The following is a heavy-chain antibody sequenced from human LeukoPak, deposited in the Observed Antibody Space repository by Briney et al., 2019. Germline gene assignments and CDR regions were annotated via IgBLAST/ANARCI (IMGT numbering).Heavy chain of an antibody. CDR3: VTAPTSSGRLLSVDY. D-gene: IGHD2/OR15-2a*01. CDR1: GYTFTGYY. Sequence: ASVKVSCKASGYTFTGYYMHWVRQAPGQGLEWMGWINPNSGGTNYAQKFQGRVTMTRDTSISTAYMELSRLRSDDTAVYYCVTAPTSSGRLLSVDYCGQGTLVTVSS. V-gene: IGHV1-2*02. CDR2: INPNSGGT. J-gene: IGHJ4*02.